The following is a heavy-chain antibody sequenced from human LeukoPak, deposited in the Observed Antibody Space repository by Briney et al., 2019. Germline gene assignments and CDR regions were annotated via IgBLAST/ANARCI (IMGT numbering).Heavy chain of an antibody. CDR3: ARHRIVAAVGAFDW. CDR2: VYYTGSP. Sequence: SETLSLTCTVSGDSISNTFYYWGWIRQPPGKGLEWIASVYYTGSPYYNPSLKSRVTISLDTSKNQFSLRVNSVTAADTAVYYCARHRIVAAVGAFDWWGQGTLVTVSA. CDR1: GDSISNTFYY. D-gene: IGHD6-13*01. J-gene: IGHJ4*02. V-gene: IGHV4-39*01.